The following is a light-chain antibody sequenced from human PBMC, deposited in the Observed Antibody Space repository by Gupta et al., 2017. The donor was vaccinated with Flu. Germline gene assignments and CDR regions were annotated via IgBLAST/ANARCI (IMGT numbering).Light chain of an antibody. CDR1: QGISSW. J-gene: IGKJ4*01. CDR3: QHEHLYPFT. V-gene: IGKV1D-16*01. Sequence: DIQMTQSPSSLSASVGDRVTITCRASQGISSWLAWYQQKPEKAPKPLIHAASTLHTGVPSRFSGSGSGTDFTLTISSLQPEDFATYYCQHEHLYPFTFGRGTKVEIK. CDR2: AAS.